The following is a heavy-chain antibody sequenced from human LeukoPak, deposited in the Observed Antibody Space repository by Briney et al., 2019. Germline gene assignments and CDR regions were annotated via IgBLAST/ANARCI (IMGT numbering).Heavy chain of an antibody. Sequence: SETLSLTCAVYGGSFSGYYWSWIRQPPGKGLEWIGEINHSGSTNYNPSLKSRVTISVDTSKNQFSLKLSSVTAADTAVYYCARRKLEDDYWGQGTLVTVSS. J-gene: IGHJ4*02. D-gene: IGHD1-14*01. CDR3: ARRKLEDDY. CDR1: GGSFSGYY. CDR2: INHSGST. V-gene: IGHV4-34*01.